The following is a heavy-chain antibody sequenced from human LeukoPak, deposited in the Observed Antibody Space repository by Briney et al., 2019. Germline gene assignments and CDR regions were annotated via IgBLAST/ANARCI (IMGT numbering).Heavy chain of an antibody. V-gene: IGHV3-21*01. Sequence: GGSLRLSCAASGFSFSSFSMNWVRQAPGKGLEWVSYISGGSSFTYYVDSVKGRFTISRDNAKNSLYLQMSSLRAEDTAVYYCARDLGYSSGPNYWGQGTRVTVSS. J-gene: IGHJ4*02. CDR1: GFSFSSFS. CDR2: ISGGSSFT. CDR3: ARDLGYSSGPNY. D-gene: IGHD6-19*01.